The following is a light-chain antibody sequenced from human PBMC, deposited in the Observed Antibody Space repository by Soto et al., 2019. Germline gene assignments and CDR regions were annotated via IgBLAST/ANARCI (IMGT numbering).Light chain of an antibody. Sequence: EIVLTQSPAPLSLSPGERATLSCRASQSVSSYLARYQQKPGQAPRLLIYDASNGATGIPARFSGSGSGTDFTLSISSLEPEDFAVYYCQQRSNWPLTFGGGTKVDIK. CDR2: DAS. J-gene: IGKJ4*01. CDR3: QQRSNWPLT. V-gene: IGKV3-11*01. CDR1: QSVSSY.